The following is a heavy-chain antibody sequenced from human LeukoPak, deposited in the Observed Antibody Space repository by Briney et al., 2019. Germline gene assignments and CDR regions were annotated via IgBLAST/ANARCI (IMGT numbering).Heavy chain of an antibody. Sequence: GASVKVSCKASGGTFSSYAISWVRQTPGQGLEWMGGIIPIFGTANYAQKFQGRVTITADESTSTAYMELSSLRSEDTAVYYCARDKAEYQLLSPEYFQHWGQGTLVTVSS. D-gene: IGHD2-2*01. CDR3: ARDKAEYQLLSPEYFQH. CDR1: GGTFSSYA. CDR2: IIPIFGTA. J-gene: IGHJ1*01. V-gene: IGHV1-69*13.